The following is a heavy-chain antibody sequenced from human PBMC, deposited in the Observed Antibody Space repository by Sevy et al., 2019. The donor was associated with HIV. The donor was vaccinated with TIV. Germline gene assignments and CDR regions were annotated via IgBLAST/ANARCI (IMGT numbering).Heavy chain of an antibody. V-gene: IGHV4-30-2*01. Sequence: SETLSLTCAVSGGSISSGGYSWSWIRQPPGKGLEWIGYIYHRGNTYYNPSLKSRVTISVDGSKNQFSLKLSSVTAADTAVYYCARAAASVTTVTHFDYWGQGTLVTVSS. CDR1: GGSISSGGYS. CDR2: IYHRGNT. D-gene: IGHD4-17*01. CDR3: ARAAASVTTVTHFDY. J-gene: IGHJ4*02.